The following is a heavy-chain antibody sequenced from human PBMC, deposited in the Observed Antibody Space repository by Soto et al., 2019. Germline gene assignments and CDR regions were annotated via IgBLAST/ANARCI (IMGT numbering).Heavy chain of an antibody. D-gene: IGHD3-10*01. CDR2: INHSGST. CDR3: AREHKRGYYGSGASYYYYGMDV. CDR1: GGSFSVYY. V-gene: IGHV4-34*01. J-gene: IGHJ6*02. Sequence: SETLSLTCAVYGGSFSVYYWSWIRQPPGKGLEWIGEINHSGSTNYNPSLKSRVTISVDTSKNQFSLKLSSVTAADTAVYYCAREHKRGYYGSGASYYYYGMDVWGQGTTVTVSS.